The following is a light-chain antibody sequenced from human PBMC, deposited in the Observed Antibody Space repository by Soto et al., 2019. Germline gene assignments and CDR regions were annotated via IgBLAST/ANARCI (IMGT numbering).Light chain of an antibody. Sequence: DIQMTQSPSSLSASVGDRVTITCRARQSISSYLNWYQQKPGKAPKLLIYAASSLQSGVPSRFSGSGSGTDFTPTISSLQPEDFATYYCQQSYSTLWTFGQGTKVEIK. CDR1: QSISSY. CDR2: AAS. CDR3: QQSYSTLWT. V-gene: IGKV1-39*01. J-gene: IGKJ1*01.